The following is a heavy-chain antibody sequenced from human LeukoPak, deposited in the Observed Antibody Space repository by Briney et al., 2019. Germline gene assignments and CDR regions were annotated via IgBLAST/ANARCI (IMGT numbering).Heavy chain of an antibody. D-gene: IGHD6-19*01. V-gene: IGHV1-69*05. CDR3: ATSPSSGWYPDY. CDR2: IIPIFGTA. J-gene: IGHJ4*02. Sequence: SVKVSCKASGGTFSSYAISWVRQAPGQGLEWMGGIIPIFGTANCAQKFQGRVTITTDESTSTAYMELSSLRSEDTAVYYCATSPSSGWYPDYWGQGTLVTVSS. CDR1: GGTFSSYA.